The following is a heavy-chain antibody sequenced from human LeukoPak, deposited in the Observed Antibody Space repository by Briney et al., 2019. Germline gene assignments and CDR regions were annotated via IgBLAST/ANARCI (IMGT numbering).Heavy chain of an antibody. V-gene: IGHV7-4-1*02. J-gene: IGHJ4*02. D-gene: IGHD2-15*01. CDR1: GYTFASYD. CDR2: INTNTGNP. CDR3: RILTPNFDY. Sequence: ASVKVSCKASGYTFASYDINWVRQATGQGLEWMGWINTNTGNPTYAQGFTGRFVFSLDTSVSTAYLQISSLKAEDTAVYYCRILTPNFDYWGQGTLVTVSS.